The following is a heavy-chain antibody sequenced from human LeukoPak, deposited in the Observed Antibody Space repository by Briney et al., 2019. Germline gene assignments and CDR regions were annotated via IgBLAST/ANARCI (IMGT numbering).Heavy chain of an antibody. CDR3: ARGYSSSWYFNWFDP. J-gene: IGHJ5*02. Sequence: TSSETLSLTCAVYGGSFSGYYWSWIRQPPGKGLEWIGEINHSGSTNYNPSLKSRVTISVDTSKNQFSLKLSSVTAADTAVYYCARGYSSSWYFNWFDPWGQGTLVTVSS. D-gene: IGHD6-13*01. V-gene: IGHV4-34*01. CDR1: GGSFSGYY. CDR2: INHSGST.